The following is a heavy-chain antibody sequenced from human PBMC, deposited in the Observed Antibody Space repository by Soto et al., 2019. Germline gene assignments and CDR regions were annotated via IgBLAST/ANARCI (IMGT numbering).Heavy chain of an antibody. Sequence: EVQLVESGGGVVRPGGSLRLSCAASGFTFDDYGMSWVRQAPGKGLEWVSGINWNGDSTGYADSVKGRFTISRDNAKNSLYLQMNSLRAEDTALYYCARDTRDFGSGSKYYFDSWGQGTLVTVSS. CDR1: GFTFDDYG. J-gene: IGHJ4*02. V-gene: IGHV3-20*04. D-gene: IGHD3-10*01. CDR3: ARDTRDFGSGSKYYFDS. CDR2: INWNGDST.